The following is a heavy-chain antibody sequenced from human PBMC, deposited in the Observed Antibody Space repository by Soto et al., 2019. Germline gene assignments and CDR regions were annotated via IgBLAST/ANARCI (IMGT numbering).Heavy chain of an antibody. CDR1: GYTFTGYY. V-gene: IGHV1-2*02. J-gene: IGHJ4*02. CDR2: INPNSGGT. Sequence: ASVKVFGTASGYTFTGYYMHWVRQAPGQGLEWMGWINPNSGGTNYAQKFQGRVTMTRDTSISTAYMELSRLRSDDTAVYYCARDRTYYYDSWGQGTLVTVSS. CDR3: ARDRTYYYDS. D-gene: IGHD3-22*01.